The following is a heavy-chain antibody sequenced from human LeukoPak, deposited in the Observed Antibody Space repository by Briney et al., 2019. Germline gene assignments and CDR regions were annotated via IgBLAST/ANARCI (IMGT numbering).Heavy chain of an antibody. CDR2: IYYSGRT. CDR3: ARGRIAARPGGDY. D-gene: IGHD6-6*01. J-gene: IGHJ4*02. Sequence: LETLSLTCTVSGGSISSYYWSWIRQPPGKGLEWIGYIYYSGRTNYNPSLKSRVTISVDTSKNQFSLKLSSVTAADTAVYYCARGRIAARPGGDYWGQGTLVTVSS. V-gene: IGHV4-59*12. CDR1: GGSISSYY.